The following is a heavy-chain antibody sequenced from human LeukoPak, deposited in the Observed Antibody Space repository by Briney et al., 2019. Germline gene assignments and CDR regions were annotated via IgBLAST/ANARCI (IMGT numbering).Heavy chain of an antibody. J-gene: IGHJ5*02. CDR1: GGSFSGYY. V-gene: IGHV4-34*01. Sequence: SETLSLTCAVYGGSFSGYYWSWIRQPPGKGLERIGEINHSGSTNYNPSLKSRVTISVDTSKNQFSLKLSSVTAADTAVYYCAREGVIYYYGSGTYEGFDPWGQGTLVTVST. D-gene: IGHD3-10*01. CDR3: AREGVIYYYGSGTYEGFDP. CDR2: INHSGST.